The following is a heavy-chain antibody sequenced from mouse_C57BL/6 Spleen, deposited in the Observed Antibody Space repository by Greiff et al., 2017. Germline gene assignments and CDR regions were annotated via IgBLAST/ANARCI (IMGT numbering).Heavy chain of an antibody. V-gene: IGHV1-22*01. CDR1: GYTFTDYN. D-gene: IGHD1-1*01. CDR3: ARDYYGSSYFDY. CDR2: INPNNGGT. Sequence: VQLQQSGPELVKPGASVKMSCKVSGYTFTDYNMHWVKQSHGKSLEWIGYINPNNGGTSYNQKFKGKATLTVNKSSSTAYMELRSLTSEDSAVYYCARDYYGSSYFDYWGQGTTLTVSS. J-gene: IGHJ2*01.